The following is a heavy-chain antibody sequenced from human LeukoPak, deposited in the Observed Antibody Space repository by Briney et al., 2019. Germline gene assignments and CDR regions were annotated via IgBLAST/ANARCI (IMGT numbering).Heavy chain of an antibody. V-gene: IGHV3-21*01. Sequence: GGSLRLSCAASGFTFSSYSMNWVRQAPGKGLEWVSSISSSSSYIYYADSVKGRFTISRDNAKNSLYLQMNSLRAEDTAVYYCARARCSYYDYVWGSHRPCWFDPWGQGTLVTVSS. CDR1: GFTFSSYS. CDR2: ISSSSSYI. D-gene: IGHD3-16*02. J-gene: IGHJ5*02. CDR3: ARARCSYYDYVWGSHRPCWFDP.